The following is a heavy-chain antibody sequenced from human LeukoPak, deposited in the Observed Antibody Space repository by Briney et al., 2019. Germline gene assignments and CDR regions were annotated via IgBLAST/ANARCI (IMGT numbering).Heavy chain of an antibody. CDR2: IKQGGREE. V-gene: IGHV3-7*03. J-gene: IGHJ5*02. Sequence: QAGGSLRLSCVASEFIFSDYWMSWVRQAPGKGLEWVANIKQGGREEKYVGSVKGRFAISRDDAKSTLYLQMDSLSGDDTAVYYCARDPNYYDSSGPMVSAWFDPWGQGTLVTVSS. D-gene: IGHD3-22*01. CDR3: ARDPNYYDSSGPMVSAWFDP. CDR1: EFIFSDYW.